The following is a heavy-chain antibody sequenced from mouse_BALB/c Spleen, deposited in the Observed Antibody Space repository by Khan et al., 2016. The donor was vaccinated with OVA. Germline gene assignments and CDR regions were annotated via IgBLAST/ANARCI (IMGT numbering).Heavy chain of an antibody. CDR1: GYTFKNHG. J-gene: IGHJ4*01. CDR2: INTYTGEP. CDR3: ARPPFYSYVMDY. V-gene: IGHV9-3-1*01. Sequence: QIQLVQSGPELKKPGQTVKISCKASGYTFKNHGMNWVKQAPGKGLKWMGWINTYTGEPTYVEDFKGRFAFSLETSASTAYLQINNLKNEDTATYFCARPPFYSYVMDYWGQGTSVTVSS.